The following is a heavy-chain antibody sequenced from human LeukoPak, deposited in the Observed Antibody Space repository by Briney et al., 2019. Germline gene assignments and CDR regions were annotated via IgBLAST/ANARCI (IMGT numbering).Heavy chain of an antibody. J-gene: IGHJ4*02. CDR3: ARHRDLVRDPFDY. CDR1: GGSISSYY. V-gene: IGHV4-59*08. Sequence: SETLSLTCTVSGGSISSYYWSWIRQPPGKGLEWIGYIYSSGSTNYNPSLKSRLTISVDTSKNQFSLRLTSATAADTAVYRCARHRDLVRDPFDYWGQGTLVTVSS. D-gene: IGHD3-10*01. CDR2: IYSSGST.